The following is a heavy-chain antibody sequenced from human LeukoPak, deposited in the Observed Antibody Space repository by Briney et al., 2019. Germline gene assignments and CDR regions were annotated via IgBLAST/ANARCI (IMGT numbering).Heavy chain of an antibody. CDR1: GFAFSSYW. J-gene: IGHJ6*02. Sequence: GGSLRLSCAASGFAFSSYWMSWVRQAPGKGLEWVANIKRDGSEKYYVDSVKGRFTISRDNAKNSLYLQMNSLRAEDTAVYYCARWDSRDGDYENNYYYYYGMDVWGQGTTVTVSS. D-gene: IGHD4-17*01. CDR2: IKRDGSEK. V-gene: IGHV3-7*01. CDR3: ARWDSRDGDYENNYYYYYGMDV.